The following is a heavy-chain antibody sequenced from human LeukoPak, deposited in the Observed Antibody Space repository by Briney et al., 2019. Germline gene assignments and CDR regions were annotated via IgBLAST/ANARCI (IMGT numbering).Heavy chain of an antibody. CDR2: ISAYNGNT. J-gene: IGHJ4*02. D-gene: IGHD3-9*01. Sequence: GAPVKVSCKASVYTFTSYGISWVRQAPGQGLEWMGWISAYNGNTNYAQKLQGRVTMTTDTSTSTAYMELRSLRSDDTAVYYCARDRFGVLRYFDWLLILDYWGQGTLVTVSS. V-gene: IGHV1-18*01. CDR3: ARDRFGVLRYFDWLLILDY. CDR1: VYTFTSYG.